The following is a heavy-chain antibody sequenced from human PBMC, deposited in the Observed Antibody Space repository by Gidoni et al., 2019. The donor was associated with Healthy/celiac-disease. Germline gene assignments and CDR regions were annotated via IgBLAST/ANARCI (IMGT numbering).Heavy chain of an antibody. Sequence: QVQLFQSGAEVQKPGSSVKISCKASVGTFSSYSLSWVRQAPGQGLAWMGGIIPIFGTANSAQKFQGRVTITADESTSTAYMELSSLRSEDTAVYYCARGHFFPGGGYYYDGMDVWGQGTTVTVSS. CDR2: IIPIFGTA. CDR3: ARGHFFPGGGYYYDGMDV. J-gene: IGHJ6*02. D-gene: IGHD3-10*01. V-gene: IGHV1-69*01. CDR1: VGTFSSYS.